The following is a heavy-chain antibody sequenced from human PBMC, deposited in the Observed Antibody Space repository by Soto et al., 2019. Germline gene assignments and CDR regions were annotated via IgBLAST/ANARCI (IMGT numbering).Heavy chain of an antibody. CDR3: AKDGGREGYFGNWFDP. Sequence: QVQLVQSGAEVKKPGSSVKVSCKASGGTFSNYAITWVRQAPGQGLEWLGRIIPIFGTTDYAQKVKGRVTIPADECTTTAYMELSSLRSDDTAVYYCAKDGGREGYFGNWFDPWGQGTLVTVSS. V-gene: IGHV1-69*15. CDR1: GGTFSNYA. CDR2: IIPIFGTT. J-gene: IGHJ5*02. D-gene: IGHD2-15*01.